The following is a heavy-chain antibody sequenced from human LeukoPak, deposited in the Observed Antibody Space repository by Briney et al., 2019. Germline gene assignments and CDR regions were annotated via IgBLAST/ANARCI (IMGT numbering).Heavy chain of an antibody. CDR3: ARVMGRGAMAPFDY. CDR1: GFTFSSYA. CDR2: ISYDGSNK. J-gene: IGHJ4*02. V-gene: IGHV3-30-3*01. D-gene: IGHD3-16*01. Sequence: GGSLRLSCAASGFTFSSYAMHWVRQAPGKGLEWVAVISYDGSNKYYADSVKGRFTISIDNSKNTLYLQMNSLRAEDTAVYYCARVMGRGAMAPFDYCGQGTLVTVSS.